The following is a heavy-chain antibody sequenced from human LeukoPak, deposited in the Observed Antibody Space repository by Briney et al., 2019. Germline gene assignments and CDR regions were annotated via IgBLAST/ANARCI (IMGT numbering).Heavy chain of an antibody. D-gene: IGHD5-12*01. J-gene: IGHJ4*02. V-gene: IGHV1-18*01. CDR1: GYTFTSYG. CDR2: ISAYNGNT. CDR3: ARVTPGYSGYEGRDY. Sequence: ASVKVSCKASGYTFTSYGISWVRQAPGQGLEWMGWISAYNGNTNYAQKLQGRVTMTTDTSTSTAYMELRSLRSDDTAVYYCARVTPGYSGYEGRDYWGQGTLVTVSS.